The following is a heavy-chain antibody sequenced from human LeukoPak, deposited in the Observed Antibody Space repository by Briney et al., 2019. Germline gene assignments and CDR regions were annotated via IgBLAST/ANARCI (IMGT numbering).Heavy chain of an antibody. J-gene: IGHJ4*02. D-gene: IGHD6-19*01. V-gene: IGHV3-74*01. CDR3: ARVGSIAVAGDFGY. Sequence: PGGSLRLSCAASGFTFSSYWMHWVRQAPGKGLVWVSRINSDGSSTSYADSMKGRFTISRDNAKNTLYLQMNSLRAEDTAVYYCARVGSIAVAGDFGYWGQGTLVTVSS. CDR1: GFTFSSYW. CDR2: INSDGSST.